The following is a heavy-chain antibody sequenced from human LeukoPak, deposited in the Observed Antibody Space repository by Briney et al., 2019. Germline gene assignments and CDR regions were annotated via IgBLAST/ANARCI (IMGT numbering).Heavy chain of an antibody. CDR2: IYPDDSDT. D-gene: IGHD4-11*01. CDR1: GYSFTSYC. CDR3: ARSTTVIGAFDI. J-gene: IGHJ3*02. Sequence: PGESLKISCTVSGYSFTSYCIGWVRQMPGKGLEWMGVIYPDDSDTRYTASFQGQVTISADNSINTPYLQWSSLKASDTAMYYCARSTTVIGAFDIWGQGTMVTVSS. V-gene: IGHV5-51*03.